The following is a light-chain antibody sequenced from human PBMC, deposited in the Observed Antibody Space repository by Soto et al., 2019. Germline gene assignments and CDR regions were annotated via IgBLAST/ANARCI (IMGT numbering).Light chain of an antibody. CDR2: SNN. V-gene: IGLV1-47*02. J-gene: IGLJ1*01. CDR1: SSNIGSNY. CDR3: AAWDDSLSAYYV. Sequence: QSVLTQPPSASGTPGQRVTISCSGSSSNIGSNYVYWYQQLPGTAPKLLIYSNNQRPSGVPDRFSGSKSGTSASLAISGLRSEDEADYYCAAWDDSLSAYYVFGTGTQLTVL.